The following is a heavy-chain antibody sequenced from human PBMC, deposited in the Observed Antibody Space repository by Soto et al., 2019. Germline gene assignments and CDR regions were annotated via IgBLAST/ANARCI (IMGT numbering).Heavy chain of an antibody. CDR3: ARTFDYYGMDV. CDR2: IYHAGSV. V-gene: IGHV4-38-2*01. J-gene: IGHJ6*02. Sequence: LTCAVSGYSIGSGYYWAWIRQSPGKGLEWIGSIYHAGSVNYNPSLNGRVALSMDTSKNHFSLKLTSVTAADTAVYYCARTFDYYGMDVWGQGTTVTVSS. CDR1: GYSIGSGYY.